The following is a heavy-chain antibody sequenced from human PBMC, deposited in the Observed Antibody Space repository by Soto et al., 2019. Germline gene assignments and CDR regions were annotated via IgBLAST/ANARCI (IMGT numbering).Heavy chain of an antibody. CDR1: GFTFDNYA. Sequence: SLRLSCAASGFTFDNYAMHWVRQAPGKALEWVSGISWNSGSIGYADSVKGRFNISRDNAKTSLYLKMKSLRAEDTALYYCEKQVDIVARGIGMDAWGQGTTVTVS. CDR3: EKQVDIVARGIGMDA. V-gene: IGHV3-9*01. D-gene: IGHD5-12*01. CDR2: ISWNSGSI. J-gene: IGHJ6*02.